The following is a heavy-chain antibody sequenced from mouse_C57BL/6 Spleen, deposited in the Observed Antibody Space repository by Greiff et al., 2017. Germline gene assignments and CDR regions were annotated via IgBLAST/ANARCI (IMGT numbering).Heavy chain of an antibody. CDR1: GFNIKDYY. CDR3: TTSPYYYGSSYEYYAMDY. Sequence: VQLQQSGAELVRPGASVKLSCTASGFNIKDYYMHWVKQRPEQGLEWIGRIDPEDGDTEYAPKFQGKATMTAATSSNTAYLQLSSLTTEDTAVYYCTTSPYYYGSSYEYYAMDYWGQGTSVTVSS. V-gene: IGHV14-1*01. J-gene: IGHJ4*01. CDR2: IDPEDGDT. D-gene: IGHD1-1*01.